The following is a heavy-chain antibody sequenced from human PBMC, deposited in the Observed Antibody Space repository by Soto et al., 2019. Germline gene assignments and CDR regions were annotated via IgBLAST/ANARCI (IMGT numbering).Heavy chain of an antibody. CDR1: GFTFSSYS. Sequence: EVQLVESGGGLVQPGGSLRLSCAASGFTFSSYSMHWVRQAPGKGLEWVSYISSSSSTIYYADSVKGRFTISRDNAKNSLYLQMNSLRDEDTAVYYCAIFRGGVAQYFDYWGQGTLVTVSS. D-gene: IGHD3-3*01. CDR2: ISSSSSTI. CDR3: AIFRGGVAQYFDY. V-gene: IGHV3-48*02. J-gene: IGHJ4*02.